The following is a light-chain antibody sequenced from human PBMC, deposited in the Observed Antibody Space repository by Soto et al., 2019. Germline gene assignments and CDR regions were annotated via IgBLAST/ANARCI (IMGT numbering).Light chain of an antibody. CDR2: ETS. CDR3: QQYHSWTPIT. CDR1: QSVGSR. V-gene: IGKV3-15*01. J-gene: IGKJ5*01. Sequence: SVMPHSPGTVSVSPGEGAELSCRASQSVGSRVAWYQQKFGQPPRLLIYETSTRANGIPARFSGSGSGTDFTLSISSLQPGDVGIYSCQQYHSWTPITFGQGTRLEIK.